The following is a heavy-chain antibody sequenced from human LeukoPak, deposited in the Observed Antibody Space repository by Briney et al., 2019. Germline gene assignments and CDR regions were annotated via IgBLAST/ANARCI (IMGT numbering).Heavy chain of an antibody. V-gene: IGHV4-34*01. J-gene: IGHJ5*02. D-gene: IGHD1-1*01. CDR3: AVSRGIARNWFDP. CDR2: INHSGST. CDR1: GGSFSGYY. Sequence: SETLSLTCAVYGGSFSGYYWSWIRQPPGKGLEWIGEINHSGSTNYNPSLKSRVTISVDTSKNQFSLKLSSVTAADTAVYYCAVSRGIARNWFDPWGQGTLVTVSS.